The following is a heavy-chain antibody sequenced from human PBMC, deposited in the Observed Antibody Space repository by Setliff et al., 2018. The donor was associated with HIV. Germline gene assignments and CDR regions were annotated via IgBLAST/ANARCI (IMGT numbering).Heavy chain of an antibody. J-gene: IGHJ4*02. D-gene: IGHD3-10*01. CDR3: AKVMTLWFGASDS. V-gene: IGHV3-23*01. CDR2: ISGSGTTT. Sequence: LSCAASGFTFDDYAVTWVRKAPGKGLDYVSAISGSGTTTYYADSVRGRFTISRDNSTNTVYLQMHSLRAEDTALYYCAKVMTLWFGASDSWGQGTRVTVSS. CDR1: GFTFDDYA.